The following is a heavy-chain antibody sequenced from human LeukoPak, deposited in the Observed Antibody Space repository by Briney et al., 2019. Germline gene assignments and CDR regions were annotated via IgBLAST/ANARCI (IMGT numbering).Heavy chain of an antibody. D-gene: IGHD6-13*01. CDR1: GFTFSSYW. J-gene: IGHJ5*02. CDR3: ARVSSSTTNWFDP. CDR2: INSDGSST. V-gene: IGHV3-74*01. Sequence: TGGSLRLSCAASGFTFSSYWMHWVRQAPGKGLVWVSRINSDGSSTGYADSVKGRFTISRDNAKNTLYLQMNSLRAEDTAVYYCARVSSSTTNWFDPWGQGTLVTVPS.